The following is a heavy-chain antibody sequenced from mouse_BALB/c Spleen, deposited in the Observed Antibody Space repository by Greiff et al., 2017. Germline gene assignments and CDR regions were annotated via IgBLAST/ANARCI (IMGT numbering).Heavy chain of an antibody. Sequence: QVQLQQSGAELVRPGVSVKISCKGSGYTFTDYAMHWVKQSHAKSLEWIGVISTYYGDASYNQKFKGKATMTVDKSSSTAYMELARLTSEDSAIYYCARGEDYGREFAYWGQGTLVTVSA. J-gene: IGHJ3*01. CDR3: ARGEDYGREFAY. CDR1: GYTFTDYA. V-gene: IGHV1S137*01. D-gene: IGHD2-4*01. CDR2: ISTYYGDA.